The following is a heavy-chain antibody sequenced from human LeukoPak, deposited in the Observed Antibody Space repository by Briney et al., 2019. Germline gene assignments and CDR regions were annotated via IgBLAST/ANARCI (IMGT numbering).Heavy chain of an antibody. V-gene: IGHV4-39*01. CDR2: IYYSGST. J-gene: IGHJ4*02. Sequence: SETLSLTCTVSGGSISSSSYYWGWIRQPPGKGLEWIGSIYYSGSTYYNPSLKSRVTISVDTSKNQFSLKLSSVTAADTAVYYCARRKIVATIDYWGQGTLVTVSS. D-gene: IGHD5-12*01. CDR1: GGSISSSSYY. CDR3: ARRKIVATIDY.